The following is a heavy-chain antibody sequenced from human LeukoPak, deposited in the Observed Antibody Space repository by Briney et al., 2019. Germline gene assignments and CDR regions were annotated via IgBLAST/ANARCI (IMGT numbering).Heavy chain of an antibody. J-gene: IGHJ5*02. CDR1: GYTFTSYG. Sequence: VASVKVSCKASGYTFTSYGISWVRQAPGQGLEWMGWISAYNGNTNYAQKLKGRVTMTTDTSTSTAYMELRILRSDDTAVYYCAREVDTQGGGWFDPWGQGTLVTVSS. CDR2: ISAYNGNT. CDR3: AREVDTQGGGWFDP. V-gene: IGHV1-18*01. D-gene: IGHD2-15*01.